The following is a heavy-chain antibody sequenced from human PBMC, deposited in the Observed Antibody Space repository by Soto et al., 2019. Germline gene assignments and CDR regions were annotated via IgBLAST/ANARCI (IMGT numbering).Heavy chain of an antibody. V-gene: IGHV3-21*01. D-gene: IGHD1-20*01. CDR1: GFTFSSYS. Sequence: EVQLVESGGGLVKPGGSLRLSCAASGFTFSSYSMNWVRQAPGKGLEWVSSISSSSSYIYYADSVKGRFSISRDNAKNSLYLQMNSLRAEDTAVYYCARASGLITGLRWGQGTLVTVSS. CDR3: ARASGLITGLR. J-gene: IGHJ4*02. CDR2: ISSSSSYI.